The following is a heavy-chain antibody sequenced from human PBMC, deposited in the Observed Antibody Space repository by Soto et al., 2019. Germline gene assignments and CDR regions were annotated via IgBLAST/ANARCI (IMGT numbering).Heavy chain of an antibody. CDR1: GFTFSDYY. D-gene: IGHD4-17*01. V-gene: IGHV3-11*01. CDR2: ISSSGSAI. J-gene: IGHJ4*02. Sequence: PGGSLRLSCAASGFTFSDYYMGWIRQAPGKGLEWVSYISSSGSAIYYADSVRGRFTISRDNAKNSLYLQMNSLRAEDTAVYYCARDRYGDKAFDYWGQGTLVTVSS. CDR3: ARDRYGDKAFDY.